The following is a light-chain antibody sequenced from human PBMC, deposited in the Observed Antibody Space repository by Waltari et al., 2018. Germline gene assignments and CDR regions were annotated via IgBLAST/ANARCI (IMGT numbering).Light chain of an antibody. Sequence: DIVMTQSPDSLAVSLGERATINCKSTQSVLFSVNNKNYVAWYQQKPGQPPKLLIYWASARESGVPARFSGSGSGTDFTLTITSLQAEDVAVYYCHQYASSPWTFGQGTKVEI. CDR3: HQYASSPWT. J-gene: IGKJ1*01. V-gene: IGKV4-1*01. CDR2: WAS. CDR1: QSVLFSVNNKNY.